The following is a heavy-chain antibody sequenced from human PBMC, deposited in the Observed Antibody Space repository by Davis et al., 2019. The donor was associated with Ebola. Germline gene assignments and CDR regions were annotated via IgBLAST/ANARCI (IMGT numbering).Heavy chain of an antibody. D-gene: IGHD3-22*01. CDR3: ARGRVVGYYFDY. J-gene: IGHJ4*02. V-gene: IGHV4-59*11. Sequence: PSETLSLTCTVSGGSIISHYWSWIRQPPGKGLEWIGYVHHSGSTKYSPSFKSRATISVDTSKTQFSLELTSTTAADTAVYYCARGRVVGYYFDYWGQGTLVTVSS. CDR1: GGSIISHY. CDR2: VHHSGST.